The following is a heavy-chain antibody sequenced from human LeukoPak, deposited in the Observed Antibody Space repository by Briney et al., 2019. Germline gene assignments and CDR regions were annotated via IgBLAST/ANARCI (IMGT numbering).Heavy chain of an antibody. CDR2: IKSDGST. CDR3: ARAPSEIGGYYPEYFRH. D-gene: IGHD3-22*01. Sequence: GGALRLSCAASRFTFSTYWMHWVRQARGKGLVWVSRIKSDGSTNYADSVKGRFTISRDNAKNTVSLQMNSLRPEDTGVYYCARAPSEIGGYYPEYFRHWGQGPLVTVSS. J-gene: IGHJ1*01. CDR1: RFTFSTYW. V-gene: IGHV3-74*01.